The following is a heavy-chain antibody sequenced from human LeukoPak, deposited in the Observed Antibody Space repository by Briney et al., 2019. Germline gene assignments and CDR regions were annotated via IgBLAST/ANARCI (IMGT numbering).Heavy chain of an antibody. CDR3: ARETIGVANFDY. D-gene: IGHD3-3*01. Sequence: PGGSLRLSCAASGFTFSSYSMNWVRQAPGKGLEWVSSISSSSSYMYYADSVKGRFTISRDNAKNSLYLQMNSLRAEDTAVYYCARETIGVANFDYWGQGTLVTVSS. CDR2: ISSSSSYM. CDR1: GFTFSSYS. V-gene: IGHV3-21*01. J-gene: IGHJ4*02.